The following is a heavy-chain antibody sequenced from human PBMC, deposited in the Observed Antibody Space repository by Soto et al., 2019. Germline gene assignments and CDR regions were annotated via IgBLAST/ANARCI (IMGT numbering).Heavy chain of an antibody. CDR2: IVVGSGNT. D-gene: IGHD3-3*01. CDR3: AAGWLRFLVWLPQPYYGMDV. J-gene: IGHJ6*02. V-gene: IGHV1-58*01. Sequence: SVKVSCKASGFTFTSSAVQWVRQARGQRLEWIGWIVVGSGNTNYAQKFQERVTITRDMSTSTAYMELSSLRSEDTAVYYCAAGWLRFLVWLPQPYYGMDVWGQGTTVTVSS. CDR1: GFTFTSSA.